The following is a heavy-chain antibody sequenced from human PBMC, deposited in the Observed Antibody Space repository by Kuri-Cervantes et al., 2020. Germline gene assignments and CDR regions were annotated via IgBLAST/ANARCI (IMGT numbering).Heavy chain of an antibody. J-gene: IGHJ6*02. CDR1: GFTFSSYG. D-gene: IGHD3-3*01. Sequence: GGSLRLSCAASGFTFSSYGMHWVRQAPGKGLEWVAVISYDGSNKYYADSVKGRFTISRDNSKNTLYLQMNSLRAEDTAVYYCARDVTIFGVVRLTYYYGMDVWGQGTTVTVSS. CDR2: ISYDGSNK. CDR3: ARDVTIFGVVRLTYYYGMDV. V-gene: IGHV3-30*03.